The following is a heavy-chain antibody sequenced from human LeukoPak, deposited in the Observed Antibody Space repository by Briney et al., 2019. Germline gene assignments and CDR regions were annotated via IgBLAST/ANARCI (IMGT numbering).Heavy chain of an antibody. CDR3: ARGGYSSSSGWFDP. CDR2: IYPGDSDT. V-gene: IGHV5-51*01. D-gene: IGHD6-6*01. CDR1: GSIFTSYW. J-gene: IGHJ5*02. Sequence: PGASLQISCQGSGSIFTSYWIGWVRQLPGKGLEWMGIIYPGDSDTRDSPSFQGQVTISADKSISTSSLQWSSLKASDTAMYYCARGGYSSSSGWFDPWGQGTLVTVSS.